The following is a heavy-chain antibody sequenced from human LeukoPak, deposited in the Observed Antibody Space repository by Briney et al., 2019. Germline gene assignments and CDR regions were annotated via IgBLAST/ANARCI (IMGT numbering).Heavy chain of an antibody. V-gene: IGHV3-30*02. CDR1: GFTFSSFG. J-gene: IGHJ4*02. Sequence: GGSLRLSCAASGFTFSSFGMYWVRQAPGKGLEWVAYTRYDGSIKYYADSVKGRFTISRDNSNNTLYLQMNSLRTEDTAVYYCAKAIPVVVPAANDYWGQGTLVTVSS. D-gene: IGHD2-2*01. CDR2: TRYDGSIK. CDR3: AKAIPVVVPAANDY.